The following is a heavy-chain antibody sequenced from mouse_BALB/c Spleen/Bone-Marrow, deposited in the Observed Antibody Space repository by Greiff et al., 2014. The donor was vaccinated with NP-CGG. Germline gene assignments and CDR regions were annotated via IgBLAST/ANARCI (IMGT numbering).Heavy chain of an antibody. V-gene: IGHV1S130*01. CDR2: IHPNSGNT. J-gene: IGHJ2*01. CDR3: ANYYGSSSY. CDR1: GYTFTSSW. D-gene: IGHD1-1*01. Sequence: QVHVKQSGSVLVRPGASVKLSCKASGYTFTSSWMHWAKQRPGQGLEWIGEIHPNSGNTNYNEKFKGKATLTVDTSSSTAYVDLSSLTSEDSAVYYCANYYGSSSYWGQGTTLTVSS.